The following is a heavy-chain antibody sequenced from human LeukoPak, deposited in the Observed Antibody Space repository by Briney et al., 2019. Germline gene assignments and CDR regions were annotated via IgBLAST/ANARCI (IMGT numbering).Heavy chain of an antibody. CDR3: AREPPDCSSTSCQPYYYYYYMDV. D-gene: IGHD2-2*01. Sequence: PGGSLRLSCAASGFTFSSYSMNWVRQAPGKGLEWVSSISSSSSYIYYADSVKVRFTISRDNAKNSLYLQMNSLRAEDTAVYYCAREPPDCSSTSCQPYYYYYYMDVWGKGTTVTVSS. J-gene: IGHJ6*03. CDR2: ISSSSSYI. CDR1: GFTFSSYS. V-gene: IGHV3-21*01.